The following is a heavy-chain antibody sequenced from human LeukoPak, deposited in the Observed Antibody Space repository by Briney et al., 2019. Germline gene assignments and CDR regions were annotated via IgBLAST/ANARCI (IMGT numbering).Heavy chain of an antibody. J-gene: IGHJ3*02. V-gene: IGHV3-48*03. CDR2: ISSSGSTI. CDR1: GFTFSSYE. D-gene: IGHD3-16*01. CDR3: ARLVWGGGSLEAFDI. Sequence: PGGSLRLSCAASGFTFSSYEMNWVRQAPGKGLEWVSFISSSGSTIYYAYSVKGRFTISRDNAKNSLCLHMNSLRAEDTAVYYCARLVWGGGSLEAFDIWGQGTMVTVSS.